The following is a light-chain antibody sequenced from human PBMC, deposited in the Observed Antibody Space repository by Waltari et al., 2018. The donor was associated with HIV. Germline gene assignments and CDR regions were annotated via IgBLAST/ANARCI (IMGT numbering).Light chain of an antibody. Sequence: EIVMTQSPGTMSVSPGERATLSCRASQSVSTNLAWYQQKPGQAPRLLIYGASTRATDIPARFSGSGSGTEFTLTISSLQSEDFAIYYCQQYNNWLWTFGQGTKVEIK. J-gene: IGKJ1*01. V-gene: IGKV3-15*01. CDR1: QSVSTN. CDR3: QQYNNWLWT. CDR2: GAS.